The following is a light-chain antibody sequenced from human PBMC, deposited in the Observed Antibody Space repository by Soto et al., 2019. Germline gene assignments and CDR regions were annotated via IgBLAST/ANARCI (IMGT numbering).Light chain of an antibody. CDR1: SGDIGAYNF. Sequence: QSVLTQPASVSGSPGQSITISCAGTSGDIGAYNFVSWYQQHPGKAPKLMIYEVSNRPSGVSTRFSASKSGNTASLTISGLHAEDEADYYCSSYTTSSTSYVFGTGTKVTVL. J-gene: IGLJ1*01. CDR2: EVS. V-gene: IGLV2-14*01. CDR3: SSYTTSSTSYV.